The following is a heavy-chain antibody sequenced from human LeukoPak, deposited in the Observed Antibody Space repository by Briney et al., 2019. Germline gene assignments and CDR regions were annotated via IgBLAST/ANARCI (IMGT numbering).Heavy chain of an antibody. J-gene: IGHJ6*03. CDR3: ARDRRHYYGSGSYYYYMDV. V-gene: IGHV4-4*07. Sequence: SETLSLTCTVSGGSISSYYWSWIRQPAGKGLEWIGRIYTSGSTDYNPSLKSRVTMSVDTSKNQFSLKLSSVTAADTAVYYCARDRRHYYGSGSYYYYMDVWGTGTTVTVSS. CDR1: GGSISSYY. D-gene: IGHD3-10*01. CDR2: IYTSGST.